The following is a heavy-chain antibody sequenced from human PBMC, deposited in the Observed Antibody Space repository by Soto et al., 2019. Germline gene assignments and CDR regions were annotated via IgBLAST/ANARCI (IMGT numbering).Heavy chain of an antibody. CDR1: GGSFSGYY. Sequence: QVQLQQWGAGLLKPSETLSLTCAVYGGSFSGYYWTWIRQPPGTGLEWIGEINHSGSTNYNPSLQSRFTISVDTSKNQFSLKLTSVTAADTAVYYCARDKITGLFDYWGQGTLVTVSS. CDR2: INHSGST. V-gene: IGHV4-34*01. J-gene: IGHJ4*02. CDR3: ARDKITGLFDY. D-gene: IGHD2-8*02.